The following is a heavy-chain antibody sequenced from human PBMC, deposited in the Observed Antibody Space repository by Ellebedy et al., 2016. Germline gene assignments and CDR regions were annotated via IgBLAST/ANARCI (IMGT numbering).Heavy chain of an antibody. D-gene: IGHD1-26*01. J-gene: IGHJ4*02. CDR2: ISWNSGSI. Sequence: SLKISXAASGFTFDDYAMHWVRQAPGKGLEWVSGISWNSGSIGYADSVKGRFTISRDNAKNSLYLQMNSLRAEDTALYYCAKDMGGSYWDMADYWGQGTLVTVSS. CDR3: AKDMGGSYWDMADY. V-gene: IGHV3-9*01. CDR1: GFTFDDYA.